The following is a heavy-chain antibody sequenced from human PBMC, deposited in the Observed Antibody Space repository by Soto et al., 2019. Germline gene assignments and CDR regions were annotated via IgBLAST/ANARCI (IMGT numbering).Heavy chain of an antibody. Sequence: QVQLQQWGAGLLKPSETLSLTCAVYGGSFSGYYWSWIRQPPGKGLEWIGEINHSGSTNYNPSLKSRVTISVDTSKHQFSLKLSSVTAADTAVYYCARASYYCSGGSCYLSFYYYMGVWGKGTTVTVSS. CDR3: ARASYYCSGGSCYLSFYYYMGV. CDR2: INHSGST. V-gene: IGHV4-34*01. D-gene: IGHD2-15*01. CDR1: GGSFSGYY. J-gene: IGHJ6*03.